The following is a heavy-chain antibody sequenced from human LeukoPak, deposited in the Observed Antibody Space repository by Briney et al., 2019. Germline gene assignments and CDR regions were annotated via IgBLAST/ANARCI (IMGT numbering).Heavy chain of an antibody. CDR3: AREGAIVVVVAAVKGTYYYYGMDV. D-gene: IGHD2-15*01. V-gene: IGHV1-18*01. J-gene: IGHJ6*02. Sequence: ASVKVSCKASGYTFTSYGISRVRQAPGQGLEWMGWISAYNGNTNYAQKLQGRVTMTTDTSTSTAYMELRSLRSDDTAVYYCAREGAIVVVVAAVKGTYYYYGMDVWGQGTTVTVSS. CDR2: ISAYNGNT. CDR1: GYTFTSYG.